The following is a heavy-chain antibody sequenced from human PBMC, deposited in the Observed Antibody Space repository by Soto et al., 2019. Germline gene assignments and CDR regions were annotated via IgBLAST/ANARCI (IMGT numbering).Heavy chain of an antibody. J-gene: IGHJ4*02. V-gene: IGHV1-2*02. CDR3: ARCYSGSYRVFDY. CDR1: GYTFTGYY. D-gene: IGHD1-26*01. Sequence: ASVKVSCKASGYTFTGYYMHWVRQAPGQGLEWMGWINPNSGGTNYAQKFQGRVTMTRDTSISTAYMELSRLRSDDTAVYYCARCYSGSYRVFDYWGQGTLLTVSS. CDR2: INPNSGGT.